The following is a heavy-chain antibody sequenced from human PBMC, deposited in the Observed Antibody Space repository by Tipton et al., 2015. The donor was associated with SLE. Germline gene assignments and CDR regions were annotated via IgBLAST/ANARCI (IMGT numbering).Heavy chain of an antibody. J-gene: IGHJ6*03. Sequence: SLRLSCAASGFIFSDYSMNWVRQAPGKGLEWVSSISSSGKYVYYADSVKGRFTISRDNAKNSLSLQTSSLRGEDTAVYYCARGGEYGSSWYPRYYYYMDVWGKGTTVTVSS. CDR1: GFIFSDYS. CDR2: ISSSGKYV. CDR3: ARGGEYGSSWYPRYYYYMDV. D-gene: IGHD6-13*01. V-gene: IGHV3-21*03.